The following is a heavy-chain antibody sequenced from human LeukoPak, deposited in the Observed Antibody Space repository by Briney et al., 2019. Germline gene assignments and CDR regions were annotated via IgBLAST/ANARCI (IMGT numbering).Heavy chain of an antibody. CDR2: IYYTGSA. CDR3: VRISPPFDH. Sequence: SETLSLTCTFSGDSVNAMSYSWGWILQPPGKGLEWIGTIYYTGSAYYNPSLRSRVTISADTSKNQFSLKVYSVSAADTAVYYCVRISPPFDHWGQGTLVTVSS. V-gene: IGHV4-39*01. D-gene: IGHD2-15*01. J-gene: IGHJ4*02. CDR1: GDSVNAMSYS.